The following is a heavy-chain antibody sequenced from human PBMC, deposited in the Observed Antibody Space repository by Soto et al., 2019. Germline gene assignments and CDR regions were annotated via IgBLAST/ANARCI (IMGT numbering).Heavy chain of an antibody. CDR2: ISASDGRT. J-gene: IGHJ4*02. CDR1: GFTFRTYA. D-gene: IGHD3-3*01. CDR3: ATTYGRFLEWSTSGY. V-gene: IGHV3-23*01. Sequence: HPGGSLRLSCAASGFTFRTYAMSWVHQAPGKGLEWVSAISASDGRTYYADSVKGRFTISRDNSKNTLYLQMNSLRAEDTAVYYCATTYGRFLEWSTSGYWGQGTLVTVSS.